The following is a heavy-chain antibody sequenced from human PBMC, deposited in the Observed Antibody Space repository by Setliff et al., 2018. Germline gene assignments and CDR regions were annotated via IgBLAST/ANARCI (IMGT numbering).Heavy chain of an antibody. D-gene: IGHD6-13*01. V-gene: IGHV4-59*01. Sequence: SETLSLTCSVSGDSINPYYWTWIRQPPGKGLEWIGFVYYSGATTYNPSLKSRVTISVDTSKNQFSLNLNSVTAADTAVYYCARGINSVSWTPKYWGRGTLVTVSS. CDR3: ARGINSVSWTPKY. CDR2: VYYSGAT. CDR1: GDSINPYY. J-gene: IGHJ4*02.